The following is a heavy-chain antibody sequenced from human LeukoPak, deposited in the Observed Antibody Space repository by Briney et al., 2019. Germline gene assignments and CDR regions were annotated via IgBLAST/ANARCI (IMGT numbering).Heavy chain of an antibody. V-gene: IGHV4-59*01. J-gene: IGHJ4*02. CDR3: RRAYSYGYWH. CDR1: VGSISSYY. Sequence: PSGTLSLTCTDSVGSISSYYWSWIRHPPGKGLEWIGYIYYSGSTNYNPCLKCRVTISVDTSKNQFSLKLSSVTAADTAVYYCRRAYSYGYWHWGQGTLVIVSS. CDR2: IYYSGST. D-gene: IGHD5-18*01.